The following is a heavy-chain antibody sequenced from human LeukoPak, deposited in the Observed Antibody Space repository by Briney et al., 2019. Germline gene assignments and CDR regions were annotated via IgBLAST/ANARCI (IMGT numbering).Heavy chain of an antibody. Sequence: PGGSLRLSCAVSGFRVTNDYMNWVRQAPGKGLEWVSIIYAGGSTYYADSVKGRFTISRDSSNNTLFLQMSNLRDDDSGLYYCATDIRSSPLGFWGHGTLVTVSS. CDR2: IYAGGST. J-gene: IGHJ4*01. CDR1: GFRVTNDY. V-gene: IGHV3-66*01. CDR3: ATDIRSSPLGF. D-gene: IGHD3-9*01.